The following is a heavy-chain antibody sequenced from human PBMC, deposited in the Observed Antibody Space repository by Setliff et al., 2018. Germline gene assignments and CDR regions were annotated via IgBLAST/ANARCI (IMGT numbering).Heavy chain of an antibody. V-gene: IGHV4-39*07. Sequence: SETLSLTCTVSGGSISSSSYYWGWIRQPPGKGLEWIGSIYYSGSTYYNPSLKSRVNISVDTSKNQFSLKLSSVTAADTAVYYCARAEYYYGSGSFHPYYMDVWGQGTTVTVSS. CDR2: IYYSGST. CDR3: ARAEYYYGSGSFHPYYMDV. J-gene: IGHJ6*03. CDR1: GGSISSSSYY. D-gene: IGHD3-10*01.